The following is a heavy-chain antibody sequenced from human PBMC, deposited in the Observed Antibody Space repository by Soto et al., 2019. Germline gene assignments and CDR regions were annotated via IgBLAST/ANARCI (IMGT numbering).Heavy chain of an antibody. D-gene: IGHD3-22*01. CDR3: AQDSSGSGGDFDY. CDR2: IYHSGST. J-gene: IGHJ4*02. Sequence: SETLSLTCAVSGYSISSGYYWGWIRQPPGKGLEWIGSIYHSGSTYYNPSLKSRVTISVDTSKNQFSLKLSSVTAADTAVYYCAQDSSGSGGDFDYWGQGTLVTVSP. V-gene: IGHV4-38-2*01. CDR1: GYSISSGYY.